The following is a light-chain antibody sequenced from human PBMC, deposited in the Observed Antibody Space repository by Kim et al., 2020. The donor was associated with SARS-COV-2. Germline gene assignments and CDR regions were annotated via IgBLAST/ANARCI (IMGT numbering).Light chain of an antibody. CDR2: DAS. CDR3: QPFDSSPIT. Sequence: TSVGDRVTITCRSSQGISSALAWYQQKPGKAPKHLIYDASTLESGVPSRFSGGGSGTDFTLTVSSLQPEDFATYYCQPFDSSPITFGQASRLEFK. CDR1: QGISSA. J-gene: IGKJ5*01. V-gene: IGKV1-13*02.